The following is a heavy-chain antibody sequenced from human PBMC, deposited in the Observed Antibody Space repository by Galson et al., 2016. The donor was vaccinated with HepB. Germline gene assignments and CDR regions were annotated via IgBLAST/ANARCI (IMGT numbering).Heavy chain of an antibody. D-gene: IGHD3-22*01. CDR1: GLTFSSSE. CDR2: IDGSAITM. CDR3: ARVPSYYDTSGYYPSLYYYGMDV. V-gene: IGHV3-48*03. Sequence: SLRLSCAASGLTFSSSELNWVRQAPGKGLEWISYIDGSAITMYYADSVKGRFTISRDNVENSLYLHMNSLRAEDTAVYYCARVPSYYDTSGYYPSLYYYGMDVWAKGPRSSSP. J-gene: IGHJ6*02.